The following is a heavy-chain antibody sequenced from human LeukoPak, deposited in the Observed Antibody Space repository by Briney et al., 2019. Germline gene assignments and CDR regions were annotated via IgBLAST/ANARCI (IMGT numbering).Heavy chain of an antibody. CDR2: ISGSGGST. J-gene: IGHJ4*02. V-gene: IGHV3-23*01. Sequence: GGSLRLSCAASGFTFSSYEMNWVRQAPGKGLEWVSAISGSGGSTYYADSVKGRFTISRDNSKNTLYLQMNSLRAEDTAVYYCAKDQQVKATYYYDSSGYLGYDYWGQGTLVTVSS. D-gene: IGHD3-22*01. CDR3: AKDQQVKATYYYDSSGYLGYDY. CDR1: GFTFSSYE.